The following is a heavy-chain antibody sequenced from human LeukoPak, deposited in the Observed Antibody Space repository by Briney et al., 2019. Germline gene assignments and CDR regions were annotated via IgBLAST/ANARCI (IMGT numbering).Heavy chain of an antibody. D-gene: IGHD5-24*01. V-gene: IGHV1-69*06. Sequence: SVKVSCKASGGTFSSYAISWVRQAPGQGLEWMGRIIPIFGTANYAQKFQGRVAITADKSTSTAYMELSSLRSEDTAVYYCASSATIPLYFDYWGQGTLVTVSS. CDR1: GGTFSSYA. J-gene: IGHJ4*02. CDR2: IIPIFGTA. CDR3: ASSATIPLYFDY.